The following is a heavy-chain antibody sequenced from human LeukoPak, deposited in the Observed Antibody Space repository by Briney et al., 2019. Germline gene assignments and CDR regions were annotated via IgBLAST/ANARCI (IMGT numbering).Heavy chain of an antibody. CDR2: IWYDGSNK. Sequence: GRSLRLSCAASGFTFSSYGVHWVRQAPGKGLEWVAVIWYDGSNKYYADSVKGRFTISRDNSKNTLYLQMNSLRAEDTAVYYCARDHGYSYGYGMDVWGQGTTVTVSS. CDR1: GFTFSSYG. V-gene: IGHV3-33*01. J-gene: IGHJ6*02. D-gene: IGHD5-18*01. CDR3: ARDHGYSYGYGMDV.